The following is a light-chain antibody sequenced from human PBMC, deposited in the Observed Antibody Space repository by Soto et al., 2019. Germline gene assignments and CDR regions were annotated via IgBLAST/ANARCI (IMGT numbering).Light chain of an antibody. CDR1: SSDVGGYNY. J-gene: IGLJ3*02. CDR2: DVS. V-gene: IGLV2-11*01. Sequence: QSALTQPRSVSGSPGQSVTISCTGTSSDVGGYNYVSWYQQHPGKAPKLMIYDVSKRPSGVPDRFSGSKSGNTASLTISGLQAEDEADYYCCSSVGSYTSVFGGWTKLTVL. CDR3: CSSVGSYTSV.